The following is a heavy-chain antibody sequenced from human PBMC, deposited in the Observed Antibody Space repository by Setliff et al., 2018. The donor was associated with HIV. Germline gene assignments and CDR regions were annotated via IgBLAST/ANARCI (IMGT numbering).Heavy chain of an antibody. CDR2: IYTNGRT. Sequence: SETLSLTCTVSGGSISSNSYYWSWIRQPAGKGLEWIGHIYTNGRTNYNPPLKSRVTISVDPSKNQFSLKLSSVTATDTAMYYCASDLDPYFAMAVWGQGTTVTVSS. CDR1: GGSISSNSYY. CDR3: ASDLDPYFAMAV. J-gene: IGHJ6*02. V-gene: IGHV4-61*09.